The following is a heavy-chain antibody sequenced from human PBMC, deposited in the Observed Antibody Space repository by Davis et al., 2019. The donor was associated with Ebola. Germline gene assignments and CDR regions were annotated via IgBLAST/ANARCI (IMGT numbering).Heavy chain of an antibody. CDR1: GYTFTSYY. D-gene: IGHD3-3*01. V-gene: IGHV1-46*01. CDR3: ARLGADRGRAHPGGPYYDFWSGYYTYYYYYMDV. Sequence: ASVKVSCKASGYTFTSYYMHWVRQAPGQGLEWMGIINPSGGSTSYAQKFQGRVTMTRDTSTSTAYMELRSLRSDDTAVYYCARLGADRGRAHPGGPYYDFWSGYYTYYYYYMDVWGKGTTVTVSS. J-gene: IGHJ6*03. CDR2: INPSGGST.